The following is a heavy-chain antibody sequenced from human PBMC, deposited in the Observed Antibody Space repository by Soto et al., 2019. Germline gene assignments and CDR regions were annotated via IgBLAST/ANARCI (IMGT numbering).Heavy chain of an antibody. Sequence: GGSLRLSCAASGFTFSIYIMNWVRQAPGKGLEWVSYISSSSSTIYYADSVKGRFTISRDNAKNSLYLQMNSLRAEDTAVYYCARASYDYIWGSYRSYYYYYMDVWGKGTTVTVSS. CDR2: ISSSSSTI. CDR1: GFTFSIYI. V-gene: IGHV3-48*01. CDR3: ARASYDYIWGSYRSYYYYYMDV. D-gene: IGHD3-16*02. J-gene: IGHJ6*03.